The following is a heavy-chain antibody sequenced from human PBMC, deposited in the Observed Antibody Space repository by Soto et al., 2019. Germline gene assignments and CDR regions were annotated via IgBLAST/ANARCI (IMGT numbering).Heavy chain of an antibody. V-gene: IGHV5-51*01. J-gene: IGHJ6*02. Sequence: PGESLKISCKGSGYSFTIYWIGWVRQMPGKGLEWMGIIYPGDSDTRYSPSFQGQVTISADKSISTAYLQWSSLKASDTAMYYCAASTTVSSITSGMDVWGQGTTGTVSS. CDR2: IYPGDSDT. CDR1: GYSFTIYW. D-gene: IGHD4-17*01. CDR3: AASTTVSSITSGMDV.